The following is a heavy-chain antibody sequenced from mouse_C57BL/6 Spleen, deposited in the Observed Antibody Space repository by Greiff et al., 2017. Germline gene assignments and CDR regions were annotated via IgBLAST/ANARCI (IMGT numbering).Heavy chain of an antibody. Sequence: QVQLQQPGAELVMPGASVKLSCKASGYTFTSYWMHWVKQRPGQGLEWIGEIDPSDSYTNYNQKFKGKSTLTVDKSSSTAYMQLSSLTSEDSAVYYCARRDYESRDYFDYWGQGTTLTVSS. V-gene: IGHV1-69*01. D-gene: IGHD2-4*01. CDR2: IDPSDSYT. CDR3: ARRDYESRDYFDY. J-gene: IGHJ2*01. CDR1: GYTFTSYW.